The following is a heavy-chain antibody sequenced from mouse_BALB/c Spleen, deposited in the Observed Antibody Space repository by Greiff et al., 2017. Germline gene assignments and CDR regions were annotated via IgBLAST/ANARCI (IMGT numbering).Heavy chain of an antibody. CDR2: INPSTGYT. J-gene: IGHJ3*01. CDR3: AREDTTAKFAY. CDR1: GYTFTSYW. D-gene: IGHD1-2*01. V-gene: IGHV1-7*01. Sequence: VQLQQSGAELAKPGASVKMSCKASGYTFTSYWMHWVKQRPGQGLEWIGYINPSTGYTEYNQKFKDKATLTADKSSSTAYMQLSSLTSEDSAVYYCAREDTTAKFAYWGQGTLVTVSA.